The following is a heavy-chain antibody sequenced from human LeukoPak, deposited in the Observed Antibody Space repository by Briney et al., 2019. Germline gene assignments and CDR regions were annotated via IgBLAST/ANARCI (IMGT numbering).Heavy chain of an antibody. J-gene: IGHJ4*02. CDR1: GGSISSGSYY. CDR2: IYTSGST. CDR3: ARPPLY. V-gene: IGHV4-61*02. Sequence: SQTLSLTCTVSGGSISSGSYYWSWIRQPAGKGLEWIGRIYTSGSTNYNPSLKSRVTISVDTSKNQFSLKLSSVTAADTAVYYCARPPLYWGQGTLVTVSS.